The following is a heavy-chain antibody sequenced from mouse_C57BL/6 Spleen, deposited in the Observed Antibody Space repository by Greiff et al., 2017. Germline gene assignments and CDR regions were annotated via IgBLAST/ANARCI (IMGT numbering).Heavy chain of an antibody. V-gene: IGHV1-80*01. Sequence: VMLVESGAELVKPGASVKISCKASGYAFSSYWMNWVKQRPGKGLEWIGQIYPGDGDTNYNGKFKGKATLTADKSSSTAYMQLSSLASEDSAVCFYARGSTVGGVYFDYWGQGTTLTVSS. D-gene: IGHD1-1*01. J-gene: IGHJ2*01. CDR1: GYAFSSYW. CDR2: IYPGDGDT. CDR3: ARGSTVGGVYFDY.